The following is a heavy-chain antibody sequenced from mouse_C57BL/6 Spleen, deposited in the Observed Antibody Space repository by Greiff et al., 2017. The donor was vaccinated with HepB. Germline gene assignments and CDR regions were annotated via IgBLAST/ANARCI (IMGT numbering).Heavy chain of an antibody. CDR1: GFTFSDYG. J-gene: IGHJ1*03. V-gene: IGHV5-17*01. D-gene: IGHD1-1*01. Sequence: VQLKESGGGLVKPGGSLKLSCAASGFTFSDYGMHWVRQAPEKGLEWVAYISSGSSTIYYADTVKGRFTISRDNAKNTLFLQMTSLRSEDTAMYYCARQGRSEYFDVWGTGTTVTVSS. CDR2: ISSGSSTI. CDR3: ARQGRSEYFDV.